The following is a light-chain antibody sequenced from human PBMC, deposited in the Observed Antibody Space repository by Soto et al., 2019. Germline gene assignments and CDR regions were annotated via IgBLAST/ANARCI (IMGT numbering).Light chain of an antibody. V-gene: IGKV3-20*01. CDR3: QRYGG. Sequence: IVLTQAPGTLSLSPGERATLSCRASQSVSRYLTWYQQKPGQGPRVLIYGASSRATGIPDRFSGSGSGTDFTLTISRLEPEDFAVYYCQRYGGFGQGTKVDI. CDR1: QSVSRY. J-gene: IGKJ1*01. CDR2: GAS.